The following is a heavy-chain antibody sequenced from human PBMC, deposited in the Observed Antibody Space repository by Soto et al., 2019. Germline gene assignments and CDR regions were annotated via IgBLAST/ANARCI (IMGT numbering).Heavy chain of an antibody. D-gene: IGHD3-10*01. CDR3: ARVLRGVVNCFDP. Sequence: QVHLVQSGPEVKKPGASITVSCKTSGDTFTNFGLSWVRQNPGQALEGMGWIATYNSNRNYAQKFQGRLTLTTDTSTSTAHMELKRLGYDDTAVYYCARVLRGVVNCFDPWGQGTLVTVSS. CDR1: GDTFTNFG. J-gene: IGHJ5*02. CDR2: IATYNSNR. V-gene: IGHV1-18*01.